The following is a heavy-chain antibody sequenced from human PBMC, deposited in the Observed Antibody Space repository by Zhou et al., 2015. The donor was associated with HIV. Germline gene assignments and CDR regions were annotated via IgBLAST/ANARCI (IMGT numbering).Heavy chain of an antibody. CDR3: ASDRNYFDY. Sequence: LVQSGTEVRKPGSSVKVSCKASGYTFTGYYMHWVRQAPGQGLEWMGRISPNSGATNYAQKFQDRVTMTRDTSISTAYMELSRLRSDDTAVYYCASDRNYFDYWGQGTLVTVSS. V-gene: IGHV1-2*06. CDR1: GYTFTGYY. CDR2: ISPNSGAT. J-gene: IGHJ4*02.